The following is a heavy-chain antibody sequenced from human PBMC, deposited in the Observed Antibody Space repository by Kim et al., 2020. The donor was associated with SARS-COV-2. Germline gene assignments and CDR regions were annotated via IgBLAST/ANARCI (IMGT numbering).Heavy chain of an antibody. CDR2: IRSKAYGGTT. CDR1: GFTFGDYA. D-gene: IGHD3-3*01. J-gene: IGHJ4*02. CDR3: TRVLYTPGFWSGYYRPAAFDY. Sequence: GGSLRLSCTASGFTFGDYAMSWVRQAPGKGLEWVGFIRSKAYGGTTEYAASVKGRFTISRDDSKSIAYLQMNSLKTEDTAVYYCTRVLYTPGFWSGYYRPAAFDYWGQGTLVTVSS. V-gene: IGHV3-49*04.